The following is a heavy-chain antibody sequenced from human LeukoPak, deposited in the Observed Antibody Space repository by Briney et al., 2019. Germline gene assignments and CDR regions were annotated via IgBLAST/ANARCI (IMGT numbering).Heavy chain of an antibody. V-gene: IGHV1-2*02. J-gene: IGHJ4*02. D-gene: IGHD5-12*01. CDR3: ARSRVTTMPNLDY. Sequence: ASVTVSCKASGYTFTGYYIHWVRQAPGQGLEWMGWINPNSGATNYPQKFQGRVAMTRDTSVTTAYMELSRLTFDDTAVYFCARSRVTTMPNLDYWGQGILVTVSS. CDR2: INPNSGAT. CDR1: GYTFTGYY.